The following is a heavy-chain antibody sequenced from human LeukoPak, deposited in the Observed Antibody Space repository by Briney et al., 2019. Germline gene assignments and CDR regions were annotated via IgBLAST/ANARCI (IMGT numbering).Heavy chain of an antibody. V-gene: IGHV4-59*08. J-gene: IGHJ4*02. CDR3: ARTQTADFWSGYSFDY. CDR1: GGSISSYY. CDR2: IYYSGST. D-gene: IGHD3-3*01. Sequence: SETLSLTCTVSGGSISSYYWSWIRQPPGKGLEWTGYIYYSGSTNQNPSLKSRVTISVDTSKNQFSLKLSSVTAADTAVYYCARTQTADFWSGYSFDYWGQGTLVIVSS.